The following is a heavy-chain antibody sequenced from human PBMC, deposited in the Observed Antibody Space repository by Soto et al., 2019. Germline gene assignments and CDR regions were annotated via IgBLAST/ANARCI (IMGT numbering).Heavy chain of an antibody. D-gene: IGHD2-21*02. J-gene: IGHJ4*02. CDR3: AKGRTIVVVTTSLDS. Sequence: EVHLLESGGGLIQPGGSLRLTCAASGFTFNNYAMAWVRQAPGKGLEWVSSIINTRDSRYYADSVKGRFTISRDNSKNTLYLQMNSLSADDTAVYYCAKGRTIVVVTTSLDSWGQGTLVTVSS. CDR1: GFTFNNYA. V-gene: IGHV3-23*01. CDR2: IINTRDSR.